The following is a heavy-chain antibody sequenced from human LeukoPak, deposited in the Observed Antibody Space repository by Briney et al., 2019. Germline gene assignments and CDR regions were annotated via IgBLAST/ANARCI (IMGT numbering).Heavy chain of an antibody. V-gene: IGHV3-30*04. Sequence: PGGSLRLSCAASGFTFTNYCIHWVRHAPGKGPEWVAVISYDGGNTYYADSVKGRFTISRDNSKNTVYLQMNSLRPEGTAVYYCARDPTMVRGTIDVWGKGTTVTVSS. D-gene: IGHD3-10*01. CDR1: GFTFTNYC. CDR2: ISYDGGNT. J-gene: IGHJ6*03. CDR3: ARDPTMVRGTIDV.